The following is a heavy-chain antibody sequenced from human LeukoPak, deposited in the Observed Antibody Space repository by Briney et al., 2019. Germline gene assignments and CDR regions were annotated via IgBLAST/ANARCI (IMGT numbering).Heavy chain of an antibody. Sequence: GGSLRLSCAGSGFAFSDYYMTWIRQAPGRGLEFISYISGSGNSIVYADSVKGRFTISRDNAMNSLYLQMNSLRDEDTAVYYCAREPRLAVYWGQGTLVTVSS. CDR1: GFAFSDYY. CDR3: AREPRLAVY. D-gene: IGHD6-19*01. CDR2: ISGSGNSI. V-gene: IGHV3-11*01. J-gene: IGHJ4*02.